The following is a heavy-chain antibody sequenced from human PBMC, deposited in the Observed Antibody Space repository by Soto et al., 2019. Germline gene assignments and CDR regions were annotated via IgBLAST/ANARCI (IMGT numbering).Heavy chain of an antibody. CDR2: IDPSDSYT. V-gene: IGHV5-10-1*01. CDR1: GYSFTSYW. Sequence: PGESLKISCKGSGYSFTSYWISWVRQMPGKGLEWMGRIDPSDSYTNYSPSFQGHVTISADKSISTAYLQWSSLKASDTAMYYCARHFSTGRRGSDYYYGMDVWGQGTTVTV. D-gene: IGHD3-9*01. CDR3: ARHFSTGRRGSDYYYGMDV. J-gene: IGHJ6*02.